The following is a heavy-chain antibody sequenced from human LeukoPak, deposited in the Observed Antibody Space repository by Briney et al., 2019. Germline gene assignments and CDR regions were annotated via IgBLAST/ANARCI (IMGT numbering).Heavy chain of an antibody. V-gene: IGHV4-34*01. J-gene: IGHJ4*02. Sequence: SETLSLTCGVYGGSFNDYYWSWIRQPPGKGLEWIGEINHSGSANYNPSLKSRVTISVDTSKNQFSLKLSSVTAADTAVYYCARLYYYDSSAHFDYWGQGTLVTVSS. CDR2: INHSGSA. CDR1: GGSFNDYY. CDR3: ARLYYYDSSAHFDY. D-gene: IGHD3-22*01.